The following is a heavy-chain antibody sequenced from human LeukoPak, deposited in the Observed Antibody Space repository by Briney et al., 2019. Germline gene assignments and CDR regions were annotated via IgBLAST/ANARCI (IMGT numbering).Heavy chain of an antibody. CDR1: GYTFAAHH. Sequence: ASVKVSCKASGYTFAAHHIHWVRQAPGQGLEWMGWILPDGRDTKYSQKFQDRMTLTTDTSTNTAYMELSRLIPDDTAVYYCSGRYGLGPVWGQGTLISASP. CDR3: SGRYGLGPV. J-gene: IGHJ4*02. D-gene: IGHD5-18*01. V-gene: IGHV1-2*02. CDR2: ILPDGRDT.